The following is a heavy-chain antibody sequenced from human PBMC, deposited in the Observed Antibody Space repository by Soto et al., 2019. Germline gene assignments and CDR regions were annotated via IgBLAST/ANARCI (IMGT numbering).Heavy chain of an antibody. CDR3: ATRWDCTNGVCYDY. D-gene: IGHD2-8*01. CDR2: MDPNSGDT. J-gene: IGHJ4*02. V-gene: IGHV1-8*01. CDR1: GYSFTTYD. Sequence: ASVKVSCKASGYSFTTYDINWMRQATGQGLEWMGWMDPNSGDTGYAQKFQGRVTMTRDKSTSTAYMELSSLRSEDTAVYYCATRWDCTNGVCYDYWGQGTLVTVSS.